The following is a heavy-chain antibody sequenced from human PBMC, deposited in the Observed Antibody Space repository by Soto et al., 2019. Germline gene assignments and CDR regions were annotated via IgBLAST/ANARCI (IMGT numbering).Heavy chain of an antibody. CDR2: IIPIFGTA. CDR1: GGTFSSYA. Sequence: QVQLVQSGAEVKKPGSSVKVSCKASGGTFSSYAISWVRQAPGQGLEWMGGIIPIFGTANYAQKFQGRVTITADESTRTAYMELSSLRSEDTAVYYCARDRLSARYCSGGSCYLLGYWGQGTLVTVSS. D-gene: IGHD2-15*01. CDR3: ARDRLSARYCSGGSCYLLGY. V-gene: IGHV1-69*01. J-gene: IGHJ4*02.